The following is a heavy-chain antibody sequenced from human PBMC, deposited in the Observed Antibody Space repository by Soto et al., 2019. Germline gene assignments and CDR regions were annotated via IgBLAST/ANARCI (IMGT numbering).Heavy chain of an antibody. CDR2: ISAYNGNT. V-gene: IGHV1-18*01. CDR1: GGTFTSYG. Sequence: ASVKVSCKASGGTFTSYGISWVRQAPGQGLEWMGWISAYNGNTNYAQKLQGRVTMTTDTSTSTAYMELRSLRSDDTAVYYCARSSRPDSSSWYSYYYYYGMDVWGQGTTVTVSS. D-gene: IGHD6-13*01. J-gene: IGHJ6*02. CDR3: ARSSRPDSSSWYSYYYYYGMDV.